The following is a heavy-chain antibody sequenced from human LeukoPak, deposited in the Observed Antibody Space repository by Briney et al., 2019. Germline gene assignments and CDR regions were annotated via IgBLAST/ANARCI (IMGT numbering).Heavy chain of an antibody. Sequence: SQTLSLTCAVSGGSISSGGYSWRWLRQPPGKGLEWIGYIYHSGSTYYNPSLKSRVTISVDRSKNQFSLKLSSVTAADTAVYYCARLIVVVTATHYYYYGMDVWGQGTTVTVSS. CDR2: IYHSGST. CDR3: ARLIVVVTATHYYYYGMDV. D-gene: IGHD2-21*02. CDR1: GGSISSGGYS. V-gene: IGHV4-30-2*01. J-gene: IGHJ6*02.